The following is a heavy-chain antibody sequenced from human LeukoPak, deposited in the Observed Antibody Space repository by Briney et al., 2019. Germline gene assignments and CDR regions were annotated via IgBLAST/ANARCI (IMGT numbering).Heavy chain of an antibody. D-gene: IGHD4-17*01. J-gene: IGHJ6*02. Sequence: GGSLRLSCAASGFTFSSYSMSWVRQAPGKGLEWVSYISSSGSTISYADSVQGRFTISRDNAKNSLYLQMNSLRAEDTAVYYCARVPTTYGMDVWGQGTTVAVSS. V-gene: IGHV3-48*01. CDR2: ISSSGSTI. CDR1: GFTFSSYS. CDR3: ARVPTTYGMDV.